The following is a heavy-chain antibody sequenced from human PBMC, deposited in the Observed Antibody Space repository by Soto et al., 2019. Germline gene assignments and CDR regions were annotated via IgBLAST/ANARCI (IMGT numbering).Heavy chain of an antibody. Sequence: EAQLVESGGGLVQPGGSLRLSCAGSGFTFSDFWMSWVRQAPGKRLEWVANIKEDGSEKYLVDSVKGRFTISRDNAKSSLYLQMNSLRAEDTAVYHCARGGSHSSDSWGQGTLVTVSS. D-gene: IGHD1-26*01. J-gene: IGHJ4*02. CDR3: ARGGSHSSDS. CDR2: IKEDGSEK. CDR1: GFTFSDFW. V-gene: IGHV3-7*05.